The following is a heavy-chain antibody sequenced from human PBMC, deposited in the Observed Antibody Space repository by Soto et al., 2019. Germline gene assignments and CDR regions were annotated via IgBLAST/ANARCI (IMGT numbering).Heavy chain of an antibody. Sequence: ASVKVSCKASGYTFTSYYMHWVRQAPGQGLEWMGIINPSGGSTSYAQKFQGRVTMTRDTSTSTVYMELSSLRSEDTAVYYCARDRKGHKARYYDSSGYPNSDYWGQGTLVTVSS. J-gene: IGHJ4*02. CDR2: INPSGGST. V-gene: IGHV1-46*01. D-gene: IGHD3-22*01. CDR3: ARDRKGHKARYYDSSGYPNSDY. CDR1: GYTFTSYY.